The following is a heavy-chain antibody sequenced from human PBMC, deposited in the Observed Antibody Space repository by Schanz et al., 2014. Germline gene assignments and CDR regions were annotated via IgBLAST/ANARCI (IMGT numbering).Heavy chain of an antibody. CDR3: ARPRFDYGEVDY. Sequence: QVQLVESGGGVVQPGRSLRLSCVASGFTFSSYGIHWFRQPAGKGLEWVAVIWNNGVTKYYADSVRGRFTISRDRFQNTLYLRMSSLRAEDTAVYYCARPRFDYGEVDYWGQGTPVTVSS. D-gene: IGHD4-17*01. J-gene: IGHJ4*02. V-gene: IGHV3-33*01. CDR2: IWNNGVTK. CDR1: GFTFSSYG.